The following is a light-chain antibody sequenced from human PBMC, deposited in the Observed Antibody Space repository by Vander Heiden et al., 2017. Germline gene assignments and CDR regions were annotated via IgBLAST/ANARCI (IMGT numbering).Light chain of an antibody. CDR1: QSLLHSNGCNY. CDR3: MQALQTRT. Sequence: DIVMTQSPLSLPVTPGAPASIPCRSSQSLLHSNGCNYLDWYLQKPGQSPQLLIYLGSNRASGVPDRFSSSGSGTDFTLKISRVEAEDVGVYYCMQALQTRTFGQGTKVEIK. J-gene: IGKJ1*01. CDR2: LGS. V-gene: IGKV2-28*01.